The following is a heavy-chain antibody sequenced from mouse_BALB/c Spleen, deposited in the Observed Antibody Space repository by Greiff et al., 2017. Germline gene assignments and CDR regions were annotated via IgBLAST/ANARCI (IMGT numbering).Heavy chain of an antibody. CDR1: GFTFSDYY. D-gene: IGHD2-4*01. Sequence: EVKLVESGGGLVKPGGSLKLSCAASGFTFSDYYMYWVRQTPEKRLEWVATISDGGSYTYYPDSVKGRFTISRDNAKNNLYLQMSSLKSEDTAMYYCARKGYYDYDDYYAMDYWGQGTSVTVSS. V-gene: IGHV5-4*02. J-gene: IGHJ4*01. CDR2: ISDGGSYT. CDR3: ARKGYYDYDDYYAMDY.